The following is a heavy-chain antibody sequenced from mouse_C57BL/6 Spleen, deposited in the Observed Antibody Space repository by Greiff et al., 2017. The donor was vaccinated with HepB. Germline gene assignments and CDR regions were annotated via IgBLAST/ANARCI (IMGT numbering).Heavy chain of an antibody. V-gene: IGHV1-19*01. CDR3: ARVTTVKDYAMDY. CDR1: GYTFTDYY. D-gene: IGHD1-1*01. CDR2: INPYNGGT. Sequence: EVQLQQSGPVLVKPGASVKMSCKASGYTFTDYYMNWVKQSHGKSLEWIGVINPYNGGTSYNQKFKGKATLTVDKSSSTAYMELNSLTSEDSAGYYCARVTTVKDYAMDYWGQGTSVTVSS. J-gene: IGHJ4*01.